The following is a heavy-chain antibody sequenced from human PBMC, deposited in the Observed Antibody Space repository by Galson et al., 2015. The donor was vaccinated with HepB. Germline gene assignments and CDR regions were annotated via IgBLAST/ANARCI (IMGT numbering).Heavy chain of an antibody. Sequence: SLRLSCAASGFTFSSYAMHWVRQAPGKGLEWVAVISYDRSNKYYADSVKGRFTISRDNTKNTLYLQMNSLRAEDTAVYYCASDGCSSTSCYRWFDPWGQGTLVTVSS. CDR3: ASDGCSSTSCYRWFDP. J-gene: IGHJ5*02. D-gene: IGHD2-2*01. CDR1: GFTFSSYA. CDR2: ISYDRSNK. V-gene: IGHV3-30-3*01.